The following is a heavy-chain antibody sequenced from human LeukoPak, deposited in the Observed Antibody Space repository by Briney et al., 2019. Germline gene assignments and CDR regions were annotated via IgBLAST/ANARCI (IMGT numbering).Heavy chain of an antibody. CDR3: ASTLWFGELLSGDY. CDR2: INPNSGGT. J-gene: IGHJ4*02. D-gene: IGHD3-10*01. Sequence: GASVKVSCKASGYTFTGYYMHWVRQAPGQGLEWMGWINPNSGGTNYAQKFQGRVTMTRDTSISTAYMELSRLRSDDTAVYYCASTLWFGELLSGDYWGRGTLVTVSS. V-gene: IGHV1-2*02. CDR1: GYTFTGYY.